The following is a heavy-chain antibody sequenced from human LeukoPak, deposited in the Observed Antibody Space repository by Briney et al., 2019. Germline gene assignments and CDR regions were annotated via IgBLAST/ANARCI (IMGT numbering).Heavy chain of an antibody. CDR2: IIPILGTA. D-gene: IGHD5-18*01. J-gene: IGHJ6*03. Sequence: SVKVSCKASGGTFSSYAISWVRQAPGQGLEWMGGIIPILGTANYAQKFQGRVTITADESTSTAYMELSSLRSEDTAVYYCARCLFGYSYGYSYYYYYMDVWGKGTTVTISS. CDR3: ARCLFGYSYGYSYYYYYMDV. CDR1: GGTFSSYA. V-gene: IGHV1-69*13.